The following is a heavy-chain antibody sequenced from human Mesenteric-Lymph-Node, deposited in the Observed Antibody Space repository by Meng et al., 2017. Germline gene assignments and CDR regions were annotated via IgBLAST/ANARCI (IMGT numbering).Heavy chain of an antibody. CDR3: ARNYDGGVDY. V-gene: IGHV3-74*01. J-gene: IGHJ4*02. Sequence: EVQLVESGGGLVQPGESLRLSCAASGFTFSSYVMYWVRQAPGKGLEWVSRINNDGRSTGYADSVKGRFTISRENAKNTLYLQMNSLRAEDTAVYYCARNYDGGVDYWGQGTLVTVSS. CDR2: INNDGRST. CDR1: GFTFSSYV. D-gene: IGHD4-23*01.